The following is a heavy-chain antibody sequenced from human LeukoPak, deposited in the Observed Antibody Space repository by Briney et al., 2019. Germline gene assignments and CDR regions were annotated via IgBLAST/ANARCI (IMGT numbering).Heavy chain of an antibody. Sequence: GGSLRLSCAASGFTFSSYWMSWVRQAPGKGLEWVANIKQDGSEKYYVDSVKGRFTISRDNAKNSLYLQMNSLRAEDTAVYYCARDGDYGYYYYGMDVWDQGTTVTVSS. D-gene: IGHD4-17*01. V-gene: IGHV3-7*01. CDR2: IKQDGSEK. CDR3: ARDGDYGYYYYGMDV. CDR1: GFTFSSYW. J-gene: IGHJ6*02.